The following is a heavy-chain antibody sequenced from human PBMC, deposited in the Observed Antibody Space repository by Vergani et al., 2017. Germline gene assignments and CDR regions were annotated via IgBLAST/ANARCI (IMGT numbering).Heavy chain of an antibody. CDR2: ISSSGSTI. CDR1: GFTFSSYE. CDR3: AKVEGWRGLPDY. V-gene: IGHV3-48*03. D-gene: IGHD3/OR15-3a*01. J-gene: IGHJ4*02. Sequence: EVQLVESGGGLVQPGGSLRLSCAASGFTFSSYEMNWVRQAPGKGLEWVSYISSSGSTIYYADSVKGRFTISRDNAKNSLYLQMNSLRAEDTAVYYCAKVEGWRGLPDYWGQGTLVTVSS.